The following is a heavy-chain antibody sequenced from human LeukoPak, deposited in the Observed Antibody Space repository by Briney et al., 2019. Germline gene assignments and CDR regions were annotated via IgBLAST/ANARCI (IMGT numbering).Heavy chain of an antibody. D-gene: IGHD3-10*01. J-gene: IGHJ3*02. Sequence: SETLSLTCAVSGGSISSSNWWSWVRQPPGKGLEWIGEIYHSGSTNYNPSLKSRVTISVDKSKNQFSLKLSSVTAADTAVYYCASLQAFGSGSYYPSEAFDIWGQGTMVTVSS. V-gene: IGHV4-4*02. CDR3: ASLQAFGSGSYYPSEAFDI. CDR2: IYHSGST. CDR1: GGSISSSNW.